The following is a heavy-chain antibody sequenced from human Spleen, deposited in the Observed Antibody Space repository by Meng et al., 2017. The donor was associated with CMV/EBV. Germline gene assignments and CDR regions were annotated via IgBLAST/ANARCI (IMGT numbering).Heavy chain of an antibody. CDR2: INPNTGGT. J-gene: IGHJ4*02. V-gene: IGHV1-2*02. D-gene: IGHD1-26*01. CDR1: GYTFTAYY. Sequence: ASVKVSCKASGYTFTAYYIHWVRQAPGQDLEWMGWINPNTGGTNYAQKFQGRVTMTRDTSISTAYMEVNRLRSNDTAVYYCAREQVWEGGSYSLFDNWGQGTLVTVSS. CDR3: AREQVWEGGSYSLFDN.